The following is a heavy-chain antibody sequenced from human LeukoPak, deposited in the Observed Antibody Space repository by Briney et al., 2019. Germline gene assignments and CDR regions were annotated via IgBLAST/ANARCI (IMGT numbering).Heavy chain of an antibody. J-gene: IGHJ4*02. CDR3: ARDERTAEGARDFDF. D-gene: IGHD6-13*01. CDR1: GYTFTNYY. Sequence: GASVKVSCKASGYTFTNYYLHWVRQAPGQGLEWMGIIDPNDAWTRYLEKFQGRLTLTRDRLTSTVYMNLDSLRSDDTAVYYCARDERTAEGARDFDFWGQGTVVTVSS. CDR2: IDPNDAWT. V-gene: IGHV1-46*01.